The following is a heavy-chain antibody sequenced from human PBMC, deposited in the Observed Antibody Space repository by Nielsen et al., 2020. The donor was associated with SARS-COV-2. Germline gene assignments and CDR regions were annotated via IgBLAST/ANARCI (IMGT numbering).Heavy chain of an antibody. CDR2: INHSGST. CDR3: ARQYSNPAPLD. Sequence: GSLRLSCAVYGGSFSGYYWSWIRQPPGKGLEWIGEINHSGSTNYNPSLKSRVTISVDTSKNQFSLKLSSVTAADTAMYYCARQYSNPAPLDWGQGTLVTVSS. V-gene: IGHV4-34*01. CDR1: GGSFSGYY. J-gene: IGHJ4*02. D-gene: IGHD4-11*01.